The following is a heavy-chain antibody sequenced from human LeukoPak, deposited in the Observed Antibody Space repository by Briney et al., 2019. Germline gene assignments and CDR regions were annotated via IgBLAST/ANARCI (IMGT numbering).Heavy chain of an antibody. D-gene: IGHD2-2*01. V-gene: IGHV1-46*01. CDR3: ARWVGGPAGINYYGMDV. Sequence: ASVTVSFTASGYTFTSHYMQWVRQAPGQGFEWMGIINPSGGSTSYAQKFQGRVTMTRDTSTSIVYMELNSLRSEDTAVYYCARWVGGPAGINYYGMDVWGQGTTVTVSS. J-gene: IGHJ6*02. CDR1: GYTFTSHY. CDR2: INPSGGST.